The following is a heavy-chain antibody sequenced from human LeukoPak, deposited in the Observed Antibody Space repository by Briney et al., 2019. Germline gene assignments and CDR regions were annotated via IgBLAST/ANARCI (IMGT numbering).Heavy chain of an antibody. J-gene: IGHJ6*03. V-gene: IGHV1-69*05. CDR2: IIPIFGTA. CDR3: ARDGIAGKDYYYCMDV. CDR1: GGTFSSYA. Sequence: ASVKVSCKASGGTFSSYAISWVRQAPGQGLEWMGRIIPIFGTANYAQKFQGRVTITTDESTSTAYMELSSLRSEDTAVYYCARDGIAGKDYYYCMDVWGKGTTVTVSS. D-gene: IGHD6-13*01.